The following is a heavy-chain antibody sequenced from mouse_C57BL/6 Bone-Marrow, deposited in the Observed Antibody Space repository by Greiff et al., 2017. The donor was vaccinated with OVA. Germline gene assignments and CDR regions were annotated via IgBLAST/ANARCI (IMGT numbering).Heavy chain of an antibody. J-gene: IGHJ2*01. V-gene: IGHV1-69*01. CDR3: ARSLLTFFFDY. Sequence: QVQLQQSGAELVMPGASVKLSCKASGYTFTSYWMHWVKQRPGHGLEWIGEIDPSDSYTNYNQKFKGKSTLTVDKSSSTAYMQLSSLTSEDSAVYYCARSLLTFFFDYWGQGTTLTVSS. CDR1: GYTFTSYW. CDR2: IDPSDSYT. D-gene: IGHD4-1*01.